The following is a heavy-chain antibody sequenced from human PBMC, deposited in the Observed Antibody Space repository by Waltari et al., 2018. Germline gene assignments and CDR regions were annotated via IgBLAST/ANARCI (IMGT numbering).Heavy chain of an antibody. D-gene: IGHD3-22*01. CDR1: GGAISSYC. J-gene: IGHJ3*02. CDR2: IYSSGST. V-gene: IGHV4-59*01. Sequence: QVQLQESGTGLVKPSETLSLTCTVAGGAISSYCCSWIRQPPGKGLEWIGYIYSSGSTNYNPSLKSRVTISVDTSKNQFSLKLSSVTAADTAVYYCASGHYYDSSGYRRAFDIWGQGPMVTVSS. CDR3: ASGHYYDSSGYRRAFDI.